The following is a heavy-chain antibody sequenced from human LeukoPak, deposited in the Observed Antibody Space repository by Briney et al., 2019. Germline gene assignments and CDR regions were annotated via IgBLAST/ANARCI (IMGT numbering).Heavy chain of an antibody. CDR2: IYTSGST. J-gene: IGHJ4*02. D-gene: IGHD4-17*01. CDR3: AREWDYGDYSIDY. Sequence: SETLSLTCTVSGGSISSGGYYWSWIRQPAGKGLEWIGRIYTSGSTNYNPSLKSRVTMSVDTSKNQFSLKLSSVTAADTAVYYCAREWDYGDYSIDYWGQGTLVTVSS. V-gene: IGHV4-61*02. CDR1: GGSISSGGYY.